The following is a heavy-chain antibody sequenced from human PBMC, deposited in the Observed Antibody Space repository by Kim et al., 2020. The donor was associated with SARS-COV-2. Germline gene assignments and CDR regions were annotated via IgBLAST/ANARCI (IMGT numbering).Heavy chain of an antibody. D-gene: IGHD6-13*01. Sequence: ASVKVSCKASGYTFTNYGISWVRQAPGQGLEWMGWISVYNGYTNYAQKFQGRVTMTTDTSTSTAYMELRSLRSDDTAMYYCARDLSSWYGYYYYGMDVWGQGTTVTFSS. CDR1: GYTFTNYG. CDR2: ISVYNGYT. V-gene: IGHV1-18*01. J-gene: IGHJ6*02. CDR3: ARDLSSWYGYYYYGMDV.